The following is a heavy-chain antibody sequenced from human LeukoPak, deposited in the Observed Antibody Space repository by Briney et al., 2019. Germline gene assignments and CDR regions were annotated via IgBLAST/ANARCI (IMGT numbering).Heavy chain of an antibody. V-gene: IGHV4-59*01. J-gene: IGHJ5*02. Sequence: SETLSLTCTVSGGSISSYYWSWIRQPPGKGLEWIGYIYYSGSTNYSPSLKSRVTISVDTSKNQFSLKLSSVTAAATAVYYCARDRCSSSSCYHPRRWFDPWGQGTLVTVSS. CDR3: ARDRCSSSSCYHPRRWFDP. CDR1: GGSISSYY. D-gene: IGHD2-2*01. CDR2: IYYSGST.